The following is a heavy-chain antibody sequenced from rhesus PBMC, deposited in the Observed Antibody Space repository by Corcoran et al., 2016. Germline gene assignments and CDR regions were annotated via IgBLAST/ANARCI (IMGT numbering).Heavy chain of an antibody. J-gene: IGHJ4*01. CDR1: GGSISSGYG. Sequence: QVQLKESGPGLVKPSETLSPTCAVSGGSISSGYGWGWIRQPPGKGLGWIVTFYSSTGNTYYDPSLKRRVTISKDTSKNQFSRKLSSVTAADPAVYYCTKSEYSGGADYFDYWGQGVLVTVSS. D-gene: IGHD6-37*01. CDR3: TKSEYSGGADYFDY. V-gene: IGHV4S7*01. CDR2: FYSSTGNT.